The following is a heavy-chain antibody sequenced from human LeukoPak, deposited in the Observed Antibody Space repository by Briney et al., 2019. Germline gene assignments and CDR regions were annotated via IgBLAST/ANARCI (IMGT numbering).Heavy chain of an antibody. J-gene: IGHJ4*02. CDR2: IKSKTDGGTT. CDR1: GFTFSNYA. D-gene: IGHD1-1*01. CDR3: AKTVSVANEV. V-gene: IGHV3-15*01. Sequence: GGSLRLSCAASGFTFSNYAMSWVRQAPGKGLEWVGRIKSKTDGGTTDYAAPVKGRFTISRDNSKNTLYLQMNSLRAEDTAVYYCAKTVSVANEVWGQGTLVTVSS.